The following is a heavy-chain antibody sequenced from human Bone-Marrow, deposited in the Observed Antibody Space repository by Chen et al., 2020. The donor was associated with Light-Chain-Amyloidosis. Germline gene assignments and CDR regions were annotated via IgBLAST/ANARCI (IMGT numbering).Heavy chain of an antibody. D-gene: IGHD4-4*01. CDR1: GDSVKSDFRY. J-gene: IGHJ4*02. V-gene: IGHV4-61*01. Sequence: QVQLQESGPGLVKSSETLSLTCTVSGDSVKSDFRYWTWIRQSPGRGLEWIGDIYHTGSTNFSPSLTSGVTISDDVSKNQFFLTLTSVTAADTAVYYCARDKYSRGGESVNWGQRTLVSVSS. CDR3: ARDKYSRGGESVN. CDR2: IYHTGST.